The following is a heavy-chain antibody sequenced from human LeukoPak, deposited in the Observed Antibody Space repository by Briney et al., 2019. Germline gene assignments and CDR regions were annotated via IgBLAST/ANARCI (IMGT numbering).Heavy chain of an antibody. J-gene: IGHJ5*02. D-gene: IGHD2-15*01. CDR2: IFYTGST. CDR3: ARVVVAATGQTAREKPNWFDP. V-gene: IGHV4-39*07. CDR1: GGSISNINYY. Sequence: SETLSLTCTVSGGSISNINYYWGWIRQPPGKGLEWIGSIFYTGSTYYNPSLKSRVTISVDTSKNQFSLKLSSVTAADTAVYYCARVVVAATGQTAREKPNWFDPWGQGTLVTVSS.